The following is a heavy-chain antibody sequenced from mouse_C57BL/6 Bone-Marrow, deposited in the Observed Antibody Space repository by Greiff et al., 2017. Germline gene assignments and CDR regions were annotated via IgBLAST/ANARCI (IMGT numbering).Heavy chain of an antibody. D-gene: IGHD2-12*01. CDR2: IWGVGST. Sequence: QVQLQQSGPGLVAPSQSLSITCTVSGFSLTSYGVDWVRQSPGKGLEWLGVIWGVGSTNYNSALKSRLSISKDNSKSQVFLKMNSLQTDDTAMYYCASGRRDGYAMDYWGQGTSVTVSS. CDR3: ASGRRDGYAMDY. V-gene: IGHV2-6*01. J-gene: IGHJ4*01. CDR1: GFSLTSYG.